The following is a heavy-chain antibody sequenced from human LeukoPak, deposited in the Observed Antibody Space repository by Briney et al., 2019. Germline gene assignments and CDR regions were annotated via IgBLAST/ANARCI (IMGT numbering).Heavy chain of an antibody. D-gene: IGHD6-25*01. J-gene: IGHJ4*02. CDR3: ARDLTAADY. Sequence: PGGSLRLSCVASGFTFSSYLMTWVRQAPGKGLEWVANIKEDVSQKYYVDSVKGRFTIPRDNAKNSLYLQMNSLRAEDTAVYYCARDLTAADYWGQGTLVTVSS. V-gene: IGHV3-7*01. CDR2: IKEDVSQK. CDR1: GFTFSSYL.